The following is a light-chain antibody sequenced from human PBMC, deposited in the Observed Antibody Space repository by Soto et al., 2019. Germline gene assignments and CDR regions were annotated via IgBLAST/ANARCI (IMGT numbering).Light chain of an antibody. V-gene: IGLV1-44*01. J-gene: IGLJ1*01. CDR2: SNN. CDR3: AAWDDSLSGYV. CDR1: SSNIGGNA. Sequence: QSVLTQPPSASGTPGQRVTISCSGSSSNIGGNAVNWYQQLPVTTPKLLIYSNNQRPSGVPDRFSGSKSGTSASLAISGLQSEDEADYYCAAWDDSLSGYVFGTGTKLTVL.